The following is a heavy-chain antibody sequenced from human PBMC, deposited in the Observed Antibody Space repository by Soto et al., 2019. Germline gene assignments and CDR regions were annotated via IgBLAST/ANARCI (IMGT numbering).Heavy chain of an antibody. D-gene: IGHD2-8*01. Sequence: EVQLVESGGGLVQPGGSLRLSCVASGFSFGSSWMTWVRQAPGKGLEWVANIKKXXXQXSYLDSVRGRFTISRDNAKXXXXXXXXXXXXXXXXXXXXXXXXXXXXXSLYLDAFDIWGQGTMVTVSS. CDR1: GFSFGSSW. CDR2: IKKXXXQX. CDR3: XXXXXXXXXSLYLDAFDI. J-gene: IGHJ3*02. V-gene: IGHV3-7*02.